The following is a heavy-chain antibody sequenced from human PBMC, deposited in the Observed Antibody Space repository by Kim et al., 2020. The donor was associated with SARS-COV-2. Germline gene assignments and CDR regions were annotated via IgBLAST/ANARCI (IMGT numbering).Heavy chain of an antibody. J-gene: IGHJ6*02. CDR1: GFTFSSYG. CDR2: IWYDGSNK. D-gene: IGHD3-10*01. Sequence: GGSLRLSCAASGFTFSSYGMHWVRQAPGKGLEWVAVIWYDGSNKYYADSVKGRFTISRDNSKNTLYLQMNSLRAEDTAVYYCARETHYYGSGSYYYYYYYGMDVWGQGTTVTVSS. CDR3: ARETHYYGSGSYYYYYYYGMDV. V-gene: IGHV3-33*01.